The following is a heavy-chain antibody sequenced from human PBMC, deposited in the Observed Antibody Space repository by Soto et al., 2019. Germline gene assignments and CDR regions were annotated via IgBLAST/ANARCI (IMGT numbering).Heavy chain of an antibody. D-gene: IGHD4-17*01. CDR3: ARIPTVTPPRHYYYYYMDV. CDR2: ISAYNGNT. CDR1: GFTFTCYG. V-gene: IGHV1-18*01. Sequence: ASVKVSCKASGFTFTCYGISWVRQAPGKGLEWMGWISAYNGNTNYAQKLQGRVTMTTDTSTSTAYMELRSLRSDDTAVYYCARIPTVTPPRHYYYYYMDVWGKGTTVTVSS. J-gene: IGHJ6*03.